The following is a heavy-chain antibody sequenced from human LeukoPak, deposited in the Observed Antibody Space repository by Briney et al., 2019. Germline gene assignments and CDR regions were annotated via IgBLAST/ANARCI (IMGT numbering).Heavy chain of an antibody. D-gene: IGHD2-15*01. CDR1: GFTFSSYE. J-gene: IGHJ2*01. Sequence: GGSLRLSCAASGFTFSSYEMNWVRQAPGKGLEWVSYISSSGSPIYYADSVKGRFTISRDNAKNSLYLQMNSLRAEDTAVYYCATKYCSGGSCYHYWYFDLWGRGSLVTVSS. CDR3: ATKYCSGGSCYHYWYFDL. CDR2: ISSSGSPI. V-gene: IGHV3-48*03.